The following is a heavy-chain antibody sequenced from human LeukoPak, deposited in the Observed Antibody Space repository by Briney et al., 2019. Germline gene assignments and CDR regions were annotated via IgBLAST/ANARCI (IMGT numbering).Heavy chain of an antibody. V-gene: IGHV4-59*01. J-gene: IGHJ4*02. CDR2: IYYSGST. CDR3: ARVGWPLVPYDY. CDR1: GGSISSYY. D-gene: IGHD1-26*01. Sequence: PSETLSLTCTVSGGSISSYYWSWIRQPPGKGLEWIGYIYYSGSTNYNPSLKSRVTISVDTSKNQFSLKLSSVTAADTAVYYCARVGWPLVPYDYWGQGTLVTVSS.